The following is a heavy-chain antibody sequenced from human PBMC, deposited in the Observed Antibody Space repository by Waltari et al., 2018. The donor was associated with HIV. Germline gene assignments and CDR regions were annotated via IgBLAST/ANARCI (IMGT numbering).Heavy chain of an antibody. V-gene: IGHV5-51*01. CDR1: GYSFTTYW. CDR3: ARHGAGSGSYVYH. CDR2: IYPSDSDT. J-gene: IGHJ4*02. Sequence: EVQLVQSGAEVKQPGESLRISCTASGYSFTTYWIGWVRQMPGKGLEWMGFIYPSDSDTKYSPSFQGQVTFSADTSISTAYLQWSSLKTSDTAMYYCARHGAGSGSYVYHWGQGTLVTVSS. D-gene: IGHD1-26*01.